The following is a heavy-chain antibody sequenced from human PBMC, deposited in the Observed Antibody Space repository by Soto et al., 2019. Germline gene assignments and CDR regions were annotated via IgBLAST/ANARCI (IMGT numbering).Heavy chain of an antibody. CDR2: INHSGST. CDR3: ARGLRGAAARPRWFDP. D-gene: IGHD6-6*01. V-gene: IGHV4-34*01. CDR1: GGSFSGYY. J-gene: IGHJ5*02. Sequence: SETLSLTCAVYGGSFSGYYWSWIRQPPGKGLEWIGEINHSGSTNYNPSLKSRVTISVDTSKNQFSLKLSSVTAADTAVYYCARGLRGAAARPRWFDPWGQGTLVTVSS.